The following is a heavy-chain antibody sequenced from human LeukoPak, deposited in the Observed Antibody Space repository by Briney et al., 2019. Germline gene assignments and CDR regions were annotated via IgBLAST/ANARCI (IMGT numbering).Heavy chain of an antibody. CDR2: IYYTGST. CDR1: GGSIRTSAYF. J-gene: IGHJ6*03. CDR3: ARVRGIALPGDRYMDV. Sequence: SETLSLTCTVSGGSIRTSAYFWGWIRLPPGKGLEWIGNIYYTGSTYYNPSLESRLAMSFDTSRNQFSLKLSSVTAADTGVYYCARVRGIALPGDRYMDVWGKGTTITVSS. D-gene: IGHD6-19*01. V-gene: IGHV4-39*01.